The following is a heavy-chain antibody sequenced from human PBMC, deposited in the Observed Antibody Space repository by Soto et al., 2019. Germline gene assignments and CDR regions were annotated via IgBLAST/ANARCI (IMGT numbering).Heavy chain of an antibody. CDR3: SRVDPGETSPFDH. Sequence: ASVKVSCKASGYIFTSYYIHRVRQAPGQGLEWMGWINPFDGSRMFAQSFQGRFTMTRDTSTSTVYMEVSSLRSEDTAVYYCSRVDPGETSPFDHWG. CDR2: INPFDGSR. J-gene: IGHJ4*01. CDR1: GYIFTSYY. V-gene: IGHV1-46*03. D-gene: IGHD3-10*01.